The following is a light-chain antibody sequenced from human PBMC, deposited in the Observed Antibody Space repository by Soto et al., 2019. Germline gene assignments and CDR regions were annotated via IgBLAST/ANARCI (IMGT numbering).Light chain of an antibody. Sequence: DIVLTQTPLSSPVTLGQPASISCRSSQSLVYSDGNTYLSWLQQRPGQPPRLLIYQVSNRFSGGPDRFSGSGAGTDFTLKISRVEAEDDGVYYCVQFSHFPRTFGQGTKVEIK. V-gene: IGKV2-24*01. CDR3: VQFSHFPRT. CDR1: QSLVYSDGNTY. J-gene: IGKJ1*01. CDR2: QVS.